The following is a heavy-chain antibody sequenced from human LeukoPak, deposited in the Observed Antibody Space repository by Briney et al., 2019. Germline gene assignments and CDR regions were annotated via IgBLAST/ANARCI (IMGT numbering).Heavy chain of an antibody. CDR3: APEGIAAAGTSY. Sequence: GGSLRLSCVSSEFTFSRYSMNWVRQAPGKGLEWVSSLISGSTYIYYADSVKGRFTISRDNAKNSLYLQMNSLRAEDTAVYYCAPEGIAAAGTSYWGQGTLVTVSS. V-gene: IGHV3-21*06. CDR2: LISGSTYI. CDR1: EFTFSRYS. D-gene: IGHD6-13*01. J-gene: IGHJ4*02.